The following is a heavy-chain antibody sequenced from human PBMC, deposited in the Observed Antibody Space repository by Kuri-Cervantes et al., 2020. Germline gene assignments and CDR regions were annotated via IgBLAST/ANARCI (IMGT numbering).Heavy chain of an antibody. D-gene: IGHD1-26*01. CDR2: ISGSGGST. V-gene: IGHV3-23*01. CDR3: AKDSFLFNSGSYYGTGGMDV. CDR1: GFTVSSNY. J-gene: IGHJ6*02. Sequence: GESLKISCAASGFTVSSNYMSWVRQAPGKGLEWVSAISGSGGSTYYADSVKGRFTISRDNSKNTLYLQMNSLRAEDTAVYYCAKDSFLFNSGSYYGTGGMDVWGQGTTVTVSS.